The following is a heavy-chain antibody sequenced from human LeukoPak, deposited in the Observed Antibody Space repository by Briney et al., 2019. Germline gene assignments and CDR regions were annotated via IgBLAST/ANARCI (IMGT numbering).Heavy chain of an antibody. D-gene: IGHD3-22*01. Sequence: PSETLSLTCAVSGYSISSSNWWGWIRQPPGKGLEWLGYIYYSGSTYYNPSLKRRVTMSVDTSKNQFSLKLSSVTAVDTAVYYRARTYYYDSSGYYFPGAFDIWGQGTMVTVSS. J-gene: IGHJ3*02. CDR1: GYSISSSNW. V-gene: IGHV4-28*01. CDR3: ARTYYYDSSGYYFPGAFDI. CDR2: IYYSGST.